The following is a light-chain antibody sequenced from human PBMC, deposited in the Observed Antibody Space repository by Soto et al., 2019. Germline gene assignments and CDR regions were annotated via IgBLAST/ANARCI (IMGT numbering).Light chain of an antibody. J-gene: IGLJ3*02. Sequence: QSVLTQPPSASGTPGQRVTISCSGSSPNIGSNYVYWYQQLPGTAPKLLIYRNDQPPSGVPDRFSGSKSGTSASLAISGLRSDDEADYYCAAWDDSLSGVVFGGGTKLTVL. CDR3: AAWDDSLSGVV. V-gene: IGLV1-47*01. CDR1: SPNIGSNY. CDR2: RND.